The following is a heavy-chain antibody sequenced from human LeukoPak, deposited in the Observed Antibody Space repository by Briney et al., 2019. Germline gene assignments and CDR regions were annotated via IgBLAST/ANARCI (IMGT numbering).Heavy chain of an antibody. CDR2: ISSSSSYI. Sequence: PGGSLRLSCAASGFTFSSYSMNWVRQAPGKGLEWVSSISSSSSYIYYADSVKGRFTISRDNAKNSLYLRMNSLRAEDTAVYYCARDKVGATGKDYWGQGTLVTVSS. CDR3: ARDKVGATGKDY. J-gene: IGHJ4*02. V-gene: IGHV3-21*01. D-gene: IGHD1-26*01. CDR1: GFTFSSYS.